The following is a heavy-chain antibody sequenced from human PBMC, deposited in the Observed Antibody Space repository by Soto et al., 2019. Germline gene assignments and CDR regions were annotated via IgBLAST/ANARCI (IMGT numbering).Heavy chain of an antibody. J-gene: IGHJ4*02. CDR3: AEAKLREGYMIVPSYYFDY. V-gene: IGHV3-30*18. CDR2: ISYDGSNK. Sequence: PGGSLRLSCAASGFTFSSYGMHWVRQAPGKGLEWVAVISYDGSNKYYADSVKGRFTISRDNSKNTLYLQMNSLRAEDTAVYYCAEAKLREGYMIVPSYYFDYWGQGTLVTVSS. D-gene: IGHD3-22*01. CDR1: GFTFSSYG.